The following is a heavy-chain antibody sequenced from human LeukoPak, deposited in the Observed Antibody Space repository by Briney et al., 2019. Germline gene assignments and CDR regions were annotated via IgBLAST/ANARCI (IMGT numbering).Heavy chain of an antibody. J-gene: IGHJ4*02. CDR3: ARDGATVTAKPMYY. Sequence: GGSLRLSCVASGFTFSTYAVHWVRQAPGKGLEWVAVISYNGRTQYYADSLKGRFTISRDNSKNTLYLQMNSLTTEDTAVYYCARDGATVTAKPMYYWGQGTLVTVSS. CDR1: GFTFSTYA. D-gene: IGHD4-17*01. CDR2: ISYNGRTQ. V-gene: IGHV3-30*04.